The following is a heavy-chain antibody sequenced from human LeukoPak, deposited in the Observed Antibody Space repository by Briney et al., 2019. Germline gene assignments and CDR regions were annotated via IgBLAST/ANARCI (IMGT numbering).Heavy chain of an antibody. D-gene: IGHD4-23*01. Sequence: GASVKVSCKASGGTFSSYAISWVRQAPGQGLEWMGRIIPIFGIANYAQKFQGRVTITADKSTSTAYMELSSLRSEDTAVYYCARSSGYGGYDYWGQGTLVTVSS. CDR1: GGTFSSYA. CDR2: IIPIFGIA. J-gene: IGHJ4*02. V-gene: IGHV1-69*04. CDR3: ARSSGYGGYDY.